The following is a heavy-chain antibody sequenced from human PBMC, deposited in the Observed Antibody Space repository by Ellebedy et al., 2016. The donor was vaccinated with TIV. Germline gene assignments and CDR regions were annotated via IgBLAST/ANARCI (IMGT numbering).Heavy chain of an antibody. CDR1: GYTFIRYD. D-gene: IGHD5-12*01. J-gene: IGHJ5*02. V-gene: IGHV1-8*01. CDR2: MNAKSGNT. Sequence: AASVKVSCKASGYTFIRYDINWVRQATGQGLEWRGWMNAKSGNTGYAQKFQGRVIMTRNASINTAYLELSALRSEDTALYYCATDILATMTTQFDPWGQGTLVTVSS. CDR3: ATDILATMTTQFDP.